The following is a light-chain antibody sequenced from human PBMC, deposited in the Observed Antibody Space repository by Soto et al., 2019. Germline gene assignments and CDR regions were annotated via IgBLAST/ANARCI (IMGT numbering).Light chain of an antibody. V-gene: IGLV2-11*01. Sequence: QSVLAQPRSGSGSPGQSVNIACTGTASDVGGYSYVSWYQQHPGKGPKLIIYDVSKWPSGVPDRFSGSKSGNTASLTISGLQAEDVGDYYCCSYAGAHTIVFGTGTQGTVL. CDR2: DVS. CDR1: ASDVGGYSY. CDR3: CSYAGAHTIV. J-gene: IGLJ1*01.